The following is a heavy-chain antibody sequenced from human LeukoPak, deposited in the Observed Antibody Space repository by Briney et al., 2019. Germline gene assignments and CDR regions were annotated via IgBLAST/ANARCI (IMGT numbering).Heavy chain of an antibody. CDR2: INPNSGGT. Sequence: ASVKVSCKASGYTFTGYYMHWVRQAPGQGLEWMGWINPNSGGTNYAQKFQGRVTMTRDTPISTAYMELSRLRSDDTAVYYCARVKFGPYYYDSSGYYGYWGQGTLVTVSS. J-gene: IGHJ4*02. CDR1: GYTFTGYY. V-gene: IGHV1-2*02. D-gene: IGHD3-22*01. CDR3: ARVKFGPYYYDSSGYYGY.